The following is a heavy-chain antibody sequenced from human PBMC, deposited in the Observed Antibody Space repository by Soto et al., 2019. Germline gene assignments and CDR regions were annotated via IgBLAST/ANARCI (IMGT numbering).Heavy chain of an antibody. CDR2: ISSSGSTI. V-gene: IGHV3-11*01. Sequence: GGSLRLSCAASGFTFSDYYMSWIRQAPGKGLEWVSYISSSGSTIYYADSVKGRFTISRDNAKNSLYLQMNSLRAEDTAVYYCARDHVVVTRHYYSYGMDVWGQGTTVTVSS. D-gene: IGHD3-22*01. J-gene: IGHJ6*02. CDR3: ARDHVVVTRHYYSYGMDV. CDR1: GFTFSDYY.